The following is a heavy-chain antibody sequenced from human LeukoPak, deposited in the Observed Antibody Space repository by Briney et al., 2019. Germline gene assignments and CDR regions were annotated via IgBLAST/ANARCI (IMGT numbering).Heavy chain of an antibody. Sequence: SETLSLTCTVSGGSISSSSYYWGWIRQPPGKGLEWIGSIYYSGSTYYNPSLKSRVTISVDTSKNQFSLKLSSVTAADTAVYYCAREGLGIAAAGTPDYWGQGTLVTVSS. CDR3: AREGLGIAAAGTPDY. CDR1: GGSISSSSYY. D-gene: IGHD6-13*01. CDR2: IYYSGST. J-gene: IGHJ4*02. V-gene: IGHV4-39*07.